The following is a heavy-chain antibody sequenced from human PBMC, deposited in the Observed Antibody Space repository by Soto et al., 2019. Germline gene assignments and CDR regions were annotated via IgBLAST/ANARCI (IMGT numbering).Heavy chain of an antibody. D-gene: IGHD3-3*01. Sequence: QVQLVESGGGVVQPGRSLRLSCAASGFTFSSYGMHWVRHAPGKGLEWVAVISYDGSNKYYADSVKGRFTISRDNSKNTLYLQMNSLRAEDTAVYYCAKEFTICGVAWGQGTLVTVSS. V-gene: IGHV3-30*18. CDR1: GFTFSSYG. CDR2: ISYDGSNK. J-gene: IGHJ4*02. CDR3: AKEFTICGVA.